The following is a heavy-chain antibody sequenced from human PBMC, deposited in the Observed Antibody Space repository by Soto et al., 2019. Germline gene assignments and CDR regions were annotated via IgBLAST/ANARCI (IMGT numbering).Heavy chain of an antibody. CDR3: ARDAGRVAAAGTPYYFDY. CDR2: INPSGGST. J-gene: IGHJ4*02. V-gene: IGHV1-46*01. D-gene: IGHD6-13*01. Sequence: GSVKVSCKASGYTFTSYYMHWVRQAPGQGLEWMGIINPSGGSTSYAQKFQGRVTMTRDTSTSTVYMELSSLRSEDTAVYYCARDAGRVAAAGTPYYFDYWGQGTLVTISS. CDR1: GYTFTSYY.